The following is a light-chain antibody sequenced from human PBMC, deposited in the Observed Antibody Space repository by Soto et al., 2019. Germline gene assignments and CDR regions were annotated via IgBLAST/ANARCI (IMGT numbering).Light chain of an antibody. J-gene: IGLJ2*01. CDR2: EGG. V-gene: IGLV2-14*02. Sequence: QSALTQPASVSGSPGQSITISCTGTTRDVGGYNFVSWYRQQPGKVPKLIIYEGGKRPSGVSNRFSVSKSGNTASLTISGLQAEDEADYYCQSYDSSLSGVVFGGGTKVTVL. CDR3: QSYDSSLSGVV. CDR1: TRDVGGYNF.